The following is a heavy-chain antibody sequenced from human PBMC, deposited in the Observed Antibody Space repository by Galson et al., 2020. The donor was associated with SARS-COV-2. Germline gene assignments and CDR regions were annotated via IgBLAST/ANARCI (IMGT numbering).Heavy chain of an antibody. J-gene: IGHJ6*02. Sequence: GESLKISCTASGFTFSSYDMHWVRQATGKGLEWVSAIGTAGDTYYPGSVKGRFTISRENAKNSLYLQMNSLRAEDTAVYYCARGSYGSGTYYYYGMDVWGQGTTVTVSS. CDR1: GFTFSSYD. V-gene: IGHV3-13*01. D-gene: IGHD3-10*01. CDR3: ARGSYGSGTYYYYGMDV. CDR2: IGTAGDT.